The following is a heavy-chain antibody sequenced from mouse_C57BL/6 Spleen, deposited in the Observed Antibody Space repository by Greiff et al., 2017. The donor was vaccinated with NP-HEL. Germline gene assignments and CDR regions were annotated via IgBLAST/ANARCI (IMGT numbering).Heavy chain of an antibody. Sequence: VKLQQPGAELVKPGASVKMSCKASGYTFTSYWITWVKQRPGQGLEWIGDIYPGSGSTNYNEKFKSKATLTVDTSSSTAYMQLSSLTSEDSAVYYCASHGGSLDWDYGGWGTGTTVTVAS. J-gene: IGHJ1*03. CDR3: ASHGGSLDWDYGG. CDR1: GYTFTSYW. D-gene: IGHD1-1*02. CDR2: IYPGSGST. V-gene: IGHV1-55*01.